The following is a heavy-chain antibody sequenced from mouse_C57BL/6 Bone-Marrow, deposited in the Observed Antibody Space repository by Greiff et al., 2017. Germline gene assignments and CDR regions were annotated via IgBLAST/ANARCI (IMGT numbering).Heavy chain of an antibody. CDR3: ARGANYVDD. D-gene: IGHD3-1*01. Sequence: EVKLQESGPGLVKPSQSLSLTCSVTGYSITSGYYWNWIRQFPGNKLEWMGYISYDGSNNYNPSLKNRISITRDTSKNQFFLKLNSVTTEDTATYYCARGANYVDDWGKGTTLTVSS. CDR1: GYSITSGYY. J-gene: IGHJ2*01. CDR2: ISYDGSN. V-gene: IGHV3-6*01.